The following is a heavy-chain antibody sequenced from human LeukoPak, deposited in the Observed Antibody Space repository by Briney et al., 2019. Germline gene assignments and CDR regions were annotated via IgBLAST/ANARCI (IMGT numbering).Heavy chain of an antibody. CDR3: ASEPRRDGYTFDY. J-gene: IGHJ4*02. D-gene: IGHD5-24*01. V-gene: IGHV1-46*03. CDR1: GYTFTSYY. CDR2: INPSGGST. Sequence: ASVKVSCKASGYTFTSYYMHWVRQAPGQGLEWVGIINPSGGSTSYAQKFQGRVTMTRDTSTSTVYMELSSLRSEDTAVYYCASEPRRDGYTFDYWGQGTPVTVSS.